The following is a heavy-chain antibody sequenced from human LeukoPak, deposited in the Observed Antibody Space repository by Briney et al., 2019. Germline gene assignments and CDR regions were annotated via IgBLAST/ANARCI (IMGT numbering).Heavy chain of an antibody. V-gene: IGHV1-18*01. J-gene: IGHJ5*02. CDR1: GYTFTSYG. CDR2: ISAYNGNT. Sequence: ASVKVSCKASGYTFTSYGISWVRQAPGQGLEWMGWISAYNGNTNYAQKLQGRVTMTTDTSPSTAYMELRSLRSDDTAVYYCARDGVTYYDFWSGYNWFDPWGQGTLVTVSS. D-gene: IGHD3-3*01. CDR3: ARDGVTYYDFWSGYNWFDP.